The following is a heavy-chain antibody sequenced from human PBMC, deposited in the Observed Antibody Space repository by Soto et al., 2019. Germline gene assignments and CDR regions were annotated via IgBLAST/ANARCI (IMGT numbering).Heavy chain of an antibody. D-gene: IGHD4-4*01. J-gene: IGHJ5*01. V-gene: IGHV5-51*01. CDR3: ARLVSLLQPIDS. Sequence: EVQLVQSGAEVKKPGESLKISCQTSGYTFTNYWIGWLRQMPGGGLEWLGLIFPRDCDGRYSPSFEGQVTISADRSTATAFLHWRSLEASDSALYFCARLVSLLQPIDSWGQGTPVTGSS. CDR1: GYTFTNYW. CDR2: IFPRDCDG.